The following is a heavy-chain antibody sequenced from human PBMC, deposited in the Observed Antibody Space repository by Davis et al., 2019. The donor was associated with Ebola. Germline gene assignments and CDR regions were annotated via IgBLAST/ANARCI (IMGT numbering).Heavy chain of an antibody. Sequence: GESLKIPCAASGFTFSGSSMHWVRQASGTGLEWVGHIRSKANSYATAYGASVKGRFTISRDYSKTTAYLQMNILKTEDTAVYYCTTQGNIVATGHDYWGQGTLVTVSS. CDR3: TTQGNIVATGHDY. V-gene: IGHV3-73*01. D-gene: IGHD5-12*01. J-gene: IGHJ4*02. CDR1: GFTFSGSS. CDR2: IRSKANSYAT.